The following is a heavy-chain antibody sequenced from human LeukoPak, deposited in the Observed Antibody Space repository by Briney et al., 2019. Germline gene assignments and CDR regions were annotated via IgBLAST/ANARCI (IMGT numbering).Heavy chain of an antibody. CDR3: VRVGGGGYGDYGGDDAFDI. J-gene: IGHJ3*02. D-gene: IGHD4-17*01. CDR2: INSNSGGT. CDR1: GYTFTGYY. V-gene: IGHV1-2*04. Sequence: ASVKVSCKASGYTFTGYYMHWVRQAPGQGLEWMGWINSNSGGTNYAQKFQGWVTMTRDTSISTAYMELSRLRSDDTAVYYCVRVGGGGYGDYGGDDAFDIWGQGTMVTVSS.